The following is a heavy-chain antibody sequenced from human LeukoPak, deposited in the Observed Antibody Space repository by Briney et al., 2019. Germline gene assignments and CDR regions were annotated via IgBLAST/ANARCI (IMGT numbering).Heavy chain of an antibody. CDR2: INHSGST. CDR1: GGSFSGYY. Sequence: SETLSLTCAVYGGSFSGYYWSWIRQPPGKGLEWIGEINHSGSTNYNPSLKSRVTISVDTSKNQFSLKLSSVTAADTAVYCCARWSTSCYRFDYWGQGTLVTVSS. CDR3: ARWSTSCYRFDY. D-gene: IGHD2-2*02. V-gene: IGHV4-34*01. J-gene: IGHJ4*02.